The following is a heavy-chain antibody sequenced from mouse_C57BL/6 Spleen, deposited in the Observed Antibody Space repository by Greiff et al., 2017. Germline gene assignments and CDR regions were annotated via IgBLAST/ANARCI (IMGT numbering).Heavy chain of an antibody. V-gene: IGHV14-2*01. CDR3: AREITTVVANYAMDY. D-gene: IGHD1-1*01. CDR2: IDPEDGET. J-gene: IGHJ4*01. Sequence: VQLQQSGAELVKPGASVKLSCTASGFNIKDYYMHWVKQRTEQGLEWIGRIDPEDGETNYAPKFQGKATITADTSSNTAYLQLSSLTSEDTAVYYCAREITTVVANYAMDYWGQGTSVTVSS. CDR1: GFNIKDYY.